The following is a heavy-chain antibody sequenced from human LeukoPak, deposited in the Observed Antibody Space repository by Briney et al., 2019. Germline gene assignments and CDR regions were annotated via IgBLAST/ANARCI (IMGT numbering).Heavy chain of an antibody. V-gene: IGHV1-2*06. CDR3: ASSYCSSTSCSYFDY. Sequence: ASVKVSCKASGYTFTGYYMHWVRQAPGQGLEWMGRINPNSGGTNCAQKFQGRVTMTRDTSISTAYMELSRLRSDDTAVYYCASSYCSSTSCSYFDYWGQGTLVTVSS. J-gene: IGHJ4*02. D-gene: IGHD2-2*01. CDR2: INPNSGGT. CDR1: GYTFTGYY.